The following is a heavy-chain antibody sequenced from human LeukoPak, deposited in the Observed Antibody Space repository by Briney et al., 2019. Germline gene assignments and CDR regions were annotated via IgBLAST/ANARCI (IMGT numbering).Heavy chain of an antibody. V-gene: IGHV3-23*01. CDR1: GFTFSSYA. J-gene: IGHJ5*02. CDR2: ISASGERT. Sequence: GGSLRLSCAASGFTFSSYAMSWVRQAPGRGLERVSAISASGERTYYADSVKGRFTISRDNSKNTLYLQMNSLRAEDTAVYSCAKNGEVLSWFDPWGQGTLVTVSS. CDR3: AKNGEVLSWFDP. D-gene: IGHD3-10*01.